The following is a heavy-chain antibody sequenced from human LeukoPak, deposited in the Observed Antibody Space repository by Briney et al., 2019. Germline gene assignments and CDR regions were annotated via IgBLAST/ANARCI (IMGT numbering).Heavy chain of an antibody. CDR2: ITWDGRST. J-gene: IGHJ4*02. CDR3: VKDTGVGVWYFDY. Sequence: PGGSLRLSCAASGFTFASYSMNWVRQAPGKGLEWVSLITWDGRSTSYAGSVKGRFTISRDNSKNPLYLQMNNLRTEDTALYYCVKDTGVGVWYFDYWGQGTLVTVSS. V-gene: IGHV3-43*01. D-gene: IGHD5/OR15-5a*01. CDR1: GFTFASYS.